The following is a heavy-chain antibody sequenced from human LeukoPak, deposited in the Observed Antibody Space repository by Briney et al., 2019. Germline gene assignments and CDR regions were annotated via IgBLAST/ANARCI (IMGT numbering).Heavy chain of an antibody. CDR1: GFTFSSYW. V-gene: IGHV3-7*01. D-gene: IGHD1-26*01. Sequence: GGSLRLSCAASGFTFSSYWMAWVRQAPGKGLEWVANMKQDGSAKHYADSVKGRFSISRDNSKNSVYLQMDSLRAEDTAPYYCARDNVGALDYWGHGALVTVSS. CDR2: MKQDGSAK. J-gene: IGHJ4*01. CDR3: ARDNVGALDY.